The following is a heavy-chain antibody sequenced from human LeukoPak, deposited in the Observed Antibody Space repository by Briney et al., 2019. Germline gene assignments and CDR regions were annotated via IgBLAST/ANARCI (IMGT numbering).Heavy chain of an antibody. CDR3: ARDFEGSSGWGPWGNYYYYYMDV. D-gene: IGHD6-19*01. CDR1: GYTFTGYY. V-gene: IGHV1-2*02. Sequence: ASVKVSCKASGYTFTGYYMHWVRQAPGQGLEWMGWINPSSGGTNYAQKFQGRVTMTRDTSISTAYMELNRLRSDDTAVYYCARDFEGSSGWGPWGNYYYYYMDVWGKGTTVTISS. CDR2: INPSSGGT. J-gene: IGHJ6*03.